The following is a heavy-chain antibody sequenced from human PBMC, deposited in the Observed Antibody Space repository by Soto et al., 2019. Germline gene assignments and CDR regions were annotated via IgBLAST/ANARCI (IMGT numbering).Heavy chain of an antibody. CDR2: TYYRSKWYN. D-gene: IGHD3-22*01. V-gene: IGHV6-1*01. CDR3: ARDYYYDSSGYYYYYYGMDV. J-gene: IGHJ6*02. CDR1: GDSVSSNSAA. Sequence: SQTLSLTCAISGDSVSSNSAAWNWIRQSPSRGLEWLGRTYYRSKWYNDYAVSVKSRITITPDTSKNQFSLQLNSVTPEDTAVYYCARDYYYDSSGYYYYYYGMDVWGQGTTVTVSS.